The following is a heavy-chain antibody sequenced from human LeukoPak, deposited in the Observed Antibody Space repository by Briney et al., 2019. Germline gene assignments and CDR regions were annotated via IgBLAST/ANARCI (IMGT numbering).Heavy chain of an antibody. CDR1: GGSISGYS. J-gene: IGHJ4*02. Sequence: SETLSLTCTVSGGSISGYSWSWIRQPAGKGLEWIGRIYTSGSTNYNASLKSRVSMSVDTSKNQFSLKLSSVTAADTAVFYCARENSGSYREFDYWGQGTLVTASS. CDR3: ARENSGSYREFDY. CDR2: IYTSGST. D-gene: IGHD1-26*01. V-gene: IGHV4-4*07.